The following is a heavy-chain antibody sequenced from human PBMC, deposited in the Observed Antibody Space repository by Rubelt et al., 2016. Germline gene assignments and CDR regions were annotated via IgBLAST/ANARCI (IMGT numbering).Heavy chain of an antibody. J-gene: IGHJ5*02. Sequence: QVQLVQSGAEVKKPGASVKVSCKASGYTFTSYYMHWVRQAPGQGLEWMGIINPSGGSTSYAQKFQGRVNMTRDTSTSTVYMELSSLRPEDTAVYYCARSPRYDFEDNWFDPWGQGTLVTVSS. CDR2: INPSGGST. CDR3: ARSPRYDFEDNWFDP. V-gene: IGHV1-46*01. D-gene: IGHD3-3*01. CDR1: GYTFTSYY.